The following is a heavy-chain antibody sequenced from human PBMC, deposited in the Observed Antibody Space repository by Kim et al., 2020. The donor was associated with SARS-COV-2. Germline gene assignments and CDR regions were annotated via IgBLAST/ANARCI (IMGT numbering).Heavy chain of an antibody. V-gene: IGHV4-34*01. J-gene: IGHJ6*02. Sequence: SETLSLTCAVYGGSFSGYYWSWIRQPPGKGLEWIGEINHSGSTNYNPSLKSRVTISVDTSKNQFSLKLSSVTAADTAVYYCARGPDYYYGMDVWGQGTTVTVSS. CDR1: GGSFSGYY. CDR3: ARGPDYYYGMDV. CDR2: INHSGST.